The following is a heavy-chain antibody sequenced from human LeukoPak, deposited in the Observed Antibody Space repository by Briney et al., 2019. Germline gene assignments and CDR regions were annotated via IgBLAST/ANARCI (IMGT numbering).Heavy chain of an antibody. J-gene: IGHJ4*02. CDR1: GFTFNIYS. D-gene: IGHD2-8*01. Sequence: GSLRLSCAASGFTFNIYSMNWVRQAPGKGLEWVSYISSTVTSSDVTTMYYADSVKGRFTISRDNAKNTLYLQMNSLRAEDTAVYYCAKDYCTNGVCYINRYYFDYWGQGTLVTVSS. V-gene: IGHV3-48*01. CDR3: AKDYCTNGVCYINRYYFDY. CDR2: ISSTVTSSDVTTM.